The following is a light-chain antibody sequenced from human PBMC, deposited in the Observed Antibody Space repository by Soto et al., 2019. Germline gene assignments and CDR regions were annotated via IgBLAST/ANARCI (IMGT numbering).Light chain of an antibody. CDR1: SSDVGAFNY. Sequence: QSALTQPASVSGSPGQSITISCSGTSSDVGAFNYVSWYQQHPGKAPKLIIFDVSNRPLGFSNRFSGSKSGSTASLTISGLQAEDEADYFCTSYTGSGTYVFGTGTKVTVL. CDR2: DVS. V-gene: IGLV2-14*03. CDR3: TSYTGSGTYV. J-gene: IGLJ1*01.